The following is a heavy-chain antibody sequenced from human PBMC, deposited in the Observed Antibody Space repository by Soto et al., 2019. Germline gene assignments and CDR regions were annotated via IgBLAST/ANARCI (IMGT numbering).Heavy chain of an antibody. CDR1: GYTFTSYD. D-gene: IGHD6-13*01. Sequence: QVQLVQSGAEVKKSGASVKVSCKASGYTFTSYDINWVRQATGQGLEWMGWMNPNSGNTGYAQKFQGRVTMTRNTAISTAYMELSSLRYEDTAVYYCAGERSAASTGWFDPWGQGTLVTVSS. CDR3: AGERSAASTGWFDP. V-gene: IGHV1-8*01. J-gene: IGHJ5*02. CDR2: MNPNSGNT.